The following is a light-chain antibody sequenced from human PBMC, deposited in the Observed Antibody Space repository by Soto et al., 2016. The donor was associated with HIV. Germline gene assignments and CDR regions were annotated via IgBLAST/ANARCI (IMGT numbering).Light chain of an antibody. Sequence: DVQMTQSPSSLSASIGDRVSITCRASQGISNYLAWYQQKPGEVPKLLIYAARSLMSGVPSRFSGSGSGTEFTLTISSLQPEDIATYYCQKYNGDPTFGGGTKVEIK. J-gene: IGKJ4*01. CDR1: QGISNY. V-gene: IGKV1-27*01. CDR3: QKYNGDPT. CDR2: AAR.